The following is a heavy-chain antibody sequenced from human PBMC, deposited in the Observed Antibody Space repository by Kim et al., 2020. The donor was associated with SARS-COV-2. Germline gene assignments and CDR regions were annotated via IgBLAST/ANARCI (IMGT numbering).Heavy chain of an antibody. V-gene: IGHV5-51*01. CDR3: ARRLAEIWFGELLSPFDY. CDR1: GYSFTSYW. D-gene: IGHD3-10*01. CDR2: IYPCDSDT. Sequence: GESLKISCNGSGYSFTSYWIGWVRQMPGKGLEWMGIIYPCDSDTRYSPSFQGQVTISADKSISTAYLQWSSLKASDTAMYYCARRLAEIWFGELLSPFDYWGQGTLVTVSS. J-gene: IGHJ4*02.